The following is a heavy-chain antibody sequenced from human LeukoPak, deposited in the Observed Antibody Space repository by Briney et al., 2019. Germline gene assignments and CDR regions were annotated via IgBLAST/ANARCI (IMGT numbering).Heavy chain of an antibody. J-gene: IGHJ4*02. D-gene: IGHD3-3*01. CDR1: GFTFSSYA. Sequence: GGSLRLSCAASGFTFSSYAMSWVRQAPGKGLEWVSYISSSSSTIYYADSVKGRFTISRDNAKNSLYLQMNSLRAEDTAVYYCARASKVFGVVIIPSLGLGYWGQGTLVTVSS. V-gene: IGHV3-48*01. CDR3: ARASKVFGVVIIPSLGLGY. CDR2: ISSSSSTI.